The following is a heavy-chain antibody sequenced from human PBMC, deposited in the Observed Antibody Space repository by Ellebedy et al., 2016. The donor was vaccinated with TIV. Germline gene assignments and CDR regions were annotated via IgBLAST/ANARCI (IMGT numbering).Heavy chain of an antibody. CDR3: ARTDPWQPIDD. D-gene: IGHD2-21*02. J-gene: IGHJ4*02. CDR2: VYYSGSP. V-gene: IGHV4-39*01. CDR1: GGSMISDDHY. Sequence: MPSETLSLTCTVSGGSMISDDHYLAWIRQPPEKGLEYIGSVYYSGSPYYNPSFKSRVTLSADTSKNQFSLNLRTVTAADTAVYYCARTDPWQPIDDWGQGILVSVSS.